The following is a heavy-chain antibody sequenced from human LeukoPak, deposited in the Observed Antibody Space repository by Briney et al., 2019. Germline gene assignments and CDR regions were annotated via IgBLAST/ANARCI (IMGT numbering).Heavy chain of an antibody. Sequence: PSETLSLTXTVSGGSISSGDYYWSWIRQPPGKGLEWIGYIYYSGSTYYNPSLKSRVTVSLDTSKNQFSLKLSSVTAADTAVYYCARDFWSGSTAFDIWGQGTMVTVSS. CDR3: ARDFWSGSTAFDI. V-gene: IGHV4-30-4*08. D-gene: IGHD3-3*01. CDR1: GGSISSGDYY. J-gene: IGHJ3*02. CDR2: IYYSGST.